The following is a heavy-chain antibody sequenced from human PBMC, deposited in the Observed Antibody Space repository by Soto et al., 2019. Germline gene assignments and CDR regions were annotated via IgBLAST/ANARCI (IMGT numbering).Heavy chain of an antibody. CDR2: INPNSGGT. CDR1: GYTFTGYY. D-gene: IGHD4-17*01. V-gene: IGHV1-2*02. J-gene: IGHJ6*02. CDR3: ARDLVDYHTHYYGMDV. Sequence: EASVKVSCKASGYTFTGYYMHWVRQAPGQGLEWMGWINPNSGGTNYAQKFQGRVTMTRDTSISTAYMELSRLRSDDTAVYYCARDLVDYHTHYYGMDVWGQGTTVTVSS.